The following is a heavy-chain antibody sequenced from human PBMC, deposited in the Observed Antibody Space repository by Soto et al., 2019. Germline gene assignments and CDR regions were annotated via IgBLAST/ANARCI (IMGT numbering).Heavy chain of an antibody. CDR2: INHSGST. D-gene: IGHD5-12*01. J-gene: IGHJ4*02. Sequence: SETLSLTCAVYGGSFSGYYWSWIRQPPGKGLEWIGEINHSGSTNYNPSLKSRVTISVDTSKNQFSLKLSSVTAADTAVYYCAYRGLRGYSGYDWEYYFDYWGQGTLVTAPQ. CDR1: GGSFSGYY. V-gene: IGHV4-34*01. CDR3: AYRGLRGYSGYDWEYYFDY.